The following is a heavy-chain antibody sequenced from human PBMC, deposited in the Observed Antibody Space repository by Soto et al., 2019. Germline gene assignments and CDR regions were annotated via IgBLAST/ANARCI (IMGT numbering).Heavy chain of an antibody. CDR2: IYHSGNS. J-gene: IGHJ2*01. D-gene: IGHD2-15*01. CDR3: ARKSVVDWHFDL. CDR1: GYSISSDYY. V-gene: IGHV4-38-2*01. Sequence: PSETLSLTCAVSGYSISSDYYWVWIRQPPGKGLEWIAGIYHSGNSYYNPSLKSRVTISIDTSKNHFSLWLTSVTAADTAVYYCARKSVVDWHFDLWGRGTLVTVS.